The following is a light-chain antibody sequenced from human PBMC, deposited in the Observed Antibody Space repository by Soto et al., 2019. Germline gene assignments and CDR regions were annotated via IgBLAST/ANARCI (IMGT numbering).Light chain of an antibody. CDR1: QSISSW. CDR3: QQYNSYSVT. CDR2: DAS. V-gene: IGKV1-5*01. J-gene: IGKJ1*01. Sequence: DIQMTQSPSTLSASVGARFTITCLAIQSISSWLAWYEQKPGKAPKLLIYDASSLESGVPSRFRGSGSGTEFTLTISSLQPDDFEPYYCQQYNSYSVTCGQGTKVDIK.